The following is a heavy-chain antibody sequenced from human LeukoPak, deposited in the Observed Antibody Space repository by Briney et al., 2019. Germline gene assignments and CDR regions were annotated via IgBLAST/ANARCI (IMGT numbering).Heavy chain of an antibody. CDR2: VIPMCGTA. D-gene: IGHD6-19*01. J-gene: IGHJ4*02. CDR3: ARLSGYSSGYLAY. V-gene: IGHV1-69*13. CDR1: GGTFSSYA. Sequence: GASVKVSCKASGGTFSSYAISWVRQAPGQGREWRGGVIPMCGTANCAQNFEGRVTVTADDSTSTAYMELSSLRSEDTAVYSCARLSGYSSGYLAYWGQGTPVTVSP.